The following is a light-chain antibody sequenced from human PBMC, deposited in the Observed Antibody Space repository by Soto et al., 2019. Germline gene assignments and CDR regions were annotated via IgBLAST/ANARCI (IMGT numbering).Light chain of an antibody. CDR3: HQYYTYPPT. CDR2: AAS. V-gene: IGKV1-8*01. Sequence: AIRMTQSPSSLSASTGDRVTITCRASQGISTYLAWYQQKPGKAPKFLIYAASTLQSGVPSRFSGSGSGTHFTLTVSNLQSEDFATYYCHQYYTYPPTFGGGTKVEI. CDR1: QGISTY. J-gene: IGKJ4*01.